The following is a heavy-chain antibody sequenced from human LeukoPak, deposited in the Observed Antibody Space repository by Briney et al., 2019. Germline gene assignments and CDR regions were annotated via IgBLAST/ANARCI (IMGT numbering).Heavy chain of an antibody. CDR2: ISAYNGNT. D-gene: IGHD3-16*02. CDR3: ARDSVSMITFGGVIPRPFDY. J-gene: IGHJ4*02. Sequence: GASVKVSCKASGYTFTSYGISWVRQAPGQGLEWMGWISAYNGNTNYAQKLQGRVTMTTDTSTSTAYMELRSLRSDDTAVYYFARDSVSMITFGGVIPRPFDYWGQGTLVTVSS. V-gene: IGHV1-18*01. CDR1: GYTFTSYG.